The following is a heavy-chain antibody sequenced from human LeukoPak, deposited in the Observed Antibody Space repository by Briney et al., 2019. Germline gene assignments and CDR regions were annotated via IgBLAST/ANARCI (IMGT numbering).Heavy chain of an antibody. CDR1: GGSITTTNW. Sequence: SETLSLTCAVSGGSITTTNWWSWVRPSPGKGLEWIGEIYHSGSTNYNASLKSRVTISVDRSKNQFSLKVSSVTAADTAVYYCATTGYFFYFDYWGQGTLVTVSS. J-gene: IGHJ4*02. CDR2: IYHSGST. CDR3: ATTGYFFYFDY. V-gene: IGHV4-4*02. D-gene: IGHD1-14*01.